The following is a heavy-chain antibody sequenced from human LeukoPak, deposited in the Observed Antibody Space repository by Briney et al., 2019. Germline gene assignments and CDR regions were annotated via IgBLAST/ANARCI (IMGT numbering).Heavy chain of an antibody. Sequence: GGSLRLSCAASGFTFSSYAMHWARQAPGKGLEWVAVISYDGSNKYYADSVKGRFTISRDNSKNTLYLQMNSLRAEDTAVYYCARGISGYDWDTAMVIYFDYWGQGTLVTVSS. CDR3: ARGISGYDWDTAMVIYFDY. D-gene: IGHD5-18*01. V-gene: IGHV3-30*04. J-gene: IGHJ4*02. CDR1: GFTFSSYA. CDR2: ISYDGSNK.